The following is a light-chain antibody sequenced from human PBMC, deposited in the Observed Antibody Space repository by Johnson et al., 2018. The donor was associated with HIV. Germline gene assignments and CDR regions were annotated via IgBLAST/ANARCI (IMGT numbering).Light chain of an antibody. V-gene: IGLV1-51*01. Sequence: QSVLTQPPSVSAAPGQKVTISCSGSSSNIGNNYVSWYQQLPGTAPKLLIYDNNKRPSGIPDRFSGSKSGTSATLGITGLQTGEEADDYCGTLDSSLSAYVFGTGTKVNVL. CDR2: DNN. J-gene: IGLJ1*01. CDR3: GTLDSSLSAYV. CDR1: SSNIGNNY.